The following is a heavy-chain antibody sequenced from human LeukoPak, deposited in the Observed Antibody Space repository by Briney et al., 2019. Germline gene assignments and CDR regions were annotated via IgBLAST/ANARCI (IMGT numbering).Heavy chain of an antibody. CDR3: ARAKDIVVVVAATNAYGMDV. J-gene: IGHJ6*02. D-gene: IGHD2-15*01. V-gene: IGHV3-21*01. CDR2: ISSSSSYI. CDR1: GFTFNNYA. Sequence: GALRLSCAASGFTFNNYAMNWVRPAPGKGLEWVSSISSSSSYIYYADSVKGRFTISRDNAKNSLYLQMNSLRAEDTAVYYCARAKDIVVVVAATNAYGMDVWGQGTTVTVSS.